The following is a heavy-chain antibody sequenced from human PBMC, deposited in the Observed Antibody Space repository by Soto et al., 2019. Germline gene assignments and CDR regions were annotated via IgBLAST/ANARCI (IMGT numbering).Heavy chain of an antibody. CDR2: ISGSGGST. Sequence: GGSLRLSSAASGFTFSSYAMSWVRQAPGKGLEWVSTISGSGGSTYYADSVKGRFTISRDNSKNTLYLQMNSLRAEDTAVYYCAPTSKGQLVPVWGQGTLVTVSS. CDR1: GFTFSSYA. V-gene: IGHV3-23*01. CDR3: APTSKGQLVPV. D-gene: IGHD6-6*01. J-gene: IGHJ4*02.